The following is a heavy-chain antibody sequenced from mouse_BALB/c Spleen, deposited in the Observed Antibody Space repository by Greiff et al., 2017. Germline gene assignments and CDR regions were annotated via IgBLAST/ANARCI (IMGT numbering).Heavy chain of an antibody. V-gene: IGHV5-6*01. CDR1: GFTFSSYG. CDR2: ISSGGSYT. Sequence: EVQLVESGGDLVKPGGSLKLSCAASGFTFSSYGMSWVRQTPDKRLEWVATISSGGSYTYYPDSVKGRITISRDNAKNTLYLQMSRLKSEDTAMYYCARQMVYGNDAYWYFDVWGAGTTVTVSS. CDR3: ARQMVYGNDAYWYFDV. D-gene: IGHD2-2*01. J-gene: IGHJ1*01.